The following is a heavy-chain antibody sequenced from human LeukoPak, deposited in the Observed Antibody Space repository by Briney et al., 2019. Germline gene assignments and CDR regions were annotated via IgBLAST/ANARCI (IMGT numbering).Heavy chain of an antibody. CDR1: GFRFSEYS. V-gene: IGHV3-48*02. D-gene: IGHD3-10*01. J-gene: IGHJ4*02. CDR3: ARDWGSLYYLDY. CDR2: ISSGSSTI. Sequence: GGSLILSCAASGFRFSEYSMNWVRQAPGKGLEWISYISSGSSTIFYADSVRGRFTISRDNAKDSLYLQMNSLRDDDTAVYYCARDWGSLYYLDYWGQGTLVTVS.